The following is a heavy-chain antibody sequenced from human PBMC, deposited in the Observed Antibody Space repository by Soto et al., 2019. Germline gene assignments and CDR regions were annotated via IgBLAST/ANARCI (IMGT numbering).Heavy chain of an antibody. CDR2: ISHSGAT. J-gene: IGHJ6*02. CDR1: GGSFTDCY. Sequence: SETLSLTCAVYGGSFTDCYWTWIRQPPGKGLEWIGEISHSGATNYNPSLKSRVTISEDTSKNQVSLKVTSVTAADTAVFYCARGNHYYGMDVWGQRTTVTGFS. V-gene: IGHV4-34*01. CDR3: ARGNHYYGMDV.